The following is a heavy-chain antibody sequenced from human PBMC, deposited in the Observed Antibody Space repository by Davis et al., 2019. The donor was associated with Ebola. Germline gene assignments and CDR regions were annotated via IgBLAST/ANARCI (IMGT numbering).Heavy chain of an antibody. CDR2: ISYDGSNK. D-gene: IGHD1-26*01. J-gene: IGHJ4*02. CDR3: AKSDGGSYLAY. V-gene: IGHV3-30*18. Sequence: GGSLRLSCAASGFTFSSYGMHWVRQAPGKGLEWVAVISYDGSNKYYADSVKGRFTISRDNSKNTLYLQMNSLRAEDTAVYYCAKSDGGSYLAYWGQGTLVTVSS. CDR1: GFTFSSYG.